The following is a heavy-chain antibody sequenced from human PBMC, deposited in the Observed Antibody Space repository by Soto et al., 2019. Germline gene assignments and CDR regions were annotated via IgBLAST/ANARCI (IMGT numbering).Heavy chain of an antibody. Sequence: GSLRLSCSASGFTFSTYAMHWVRQPPGKGLEYVSAISTNGVGTYYTDSVKGRFTISRDNSKNTLYLQMSSLRPDDTAVYYCAKEATQINTFDYCGQGT. D-gene: IGHD2-15*01. J-gene: IGHJ4*02. V-gene: IGHV3-64D*06. CDR1: GFTFSTYA. CDR2: ISTNGVGT. CDR3: AKEATQINTFDY.